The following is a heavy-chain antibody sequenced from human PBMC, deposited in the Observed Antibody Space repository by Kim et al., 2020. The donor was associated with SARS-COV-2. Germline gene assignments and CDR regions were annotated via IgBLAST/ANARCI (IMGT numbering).Heavy chain of an antibody. V-gene: IGHV3-23*01. CDR1: GFTFSSYA. CDR2: ISGSGGST. J-gene: IGHJ5*02. D-gene: IGHD6-19*01. CDR3: AKTWSSGWSIKPPSNNWFDP. Sequence: GGSLRLSCAASGFTFSSYAMSWVRQAPGKGLEWVSAISGSGGSTYYADSVKGRFTISRDNSKNTLYLQMNSLRAEDTAVYYCAKTWSSGWSIKPPSNNWFDPWGQGTLVTVSS.